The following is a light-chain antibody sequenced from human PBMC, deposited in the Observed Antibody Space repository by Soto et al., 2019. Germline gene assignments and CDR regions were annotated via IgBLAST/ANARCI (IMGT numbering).Light chain of an antibody. CDR3: QQYNHWPQT. V-gene: IGKV3-15*01. Sequence: EIVMTHSPATLSVSPGERATLSCRASQSVSSDLAWYQQKPGQAHRXLIYGASTRATGIPARFSGSWSGTDGTITIPRLEPEDCEVYYCQQYNHWPQTFGQGTKVDIK. CDR2: GAS. CDR1: QSVSSD. J-gene: IGKJ1*01.